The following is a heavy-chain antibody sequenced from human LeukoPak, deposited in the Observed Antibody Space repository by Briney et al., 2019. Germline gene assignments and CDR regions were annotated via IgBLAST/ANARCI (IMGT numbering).Heavy chain of an antibody. J-gene: IGHJ4*02. Sequence: PSETLSLTCAVHGGSFSGYHWNWIRQSPGKGLEWIGEINDRGHTNYNPSLESRITISVDTSKKQFSLNLSSVTAAHTAVYYCARDPTTVVTTPYYFDFWGQGTLVTVSS. CDR1: GGSFSGYH. CDR2: INDRGHT. CDR3: ARDPTTVVTTPYYFDF. D-gene: IGHD4-23*01. V-gene: IGHV4-34*01.